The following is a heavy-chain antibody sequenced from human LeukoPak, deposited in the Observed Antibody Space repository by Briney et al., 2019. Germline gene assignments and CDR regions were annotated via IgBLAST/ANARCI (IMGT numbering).Heavy chain of an antibody. D-gene: IGHD3-16*02. Sequence: GGSLRLSCAASGFTFSSYSMNWVRQAPGKGLEWVSSISSSSSYIYYADSVKGRFTISRDNAKNSLYLQMNSLRAEDTAVYYCARAPLGDYVWGSYRYGGPFDYWGQGTLVTVSS. CDR1: GFTFSSYS. CDR3: ARAPLGDYVWGSYRYGGPFDY. J-gene: IGHJ4*02. CDR2: ISSSSSYI. V-gene: IGHV3-21*01.